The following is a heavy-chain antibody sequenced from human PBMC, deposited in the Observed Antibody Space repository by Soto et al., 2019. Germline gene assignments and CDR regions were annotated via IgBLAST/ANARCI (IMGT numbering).Heavy chain of an antibody. V-gene: IGHV3-33*01. Sequence: QVQLVESGGGVVQPGRSLRLSCAASGFTFSSYGMHWVRQAPGKGLEWVAVIWYDGSNKYYADSVKGRFTISRDNSKNTLYLQMNSLRAEDTAVYYCARDRDIVATINLDYWGQGTLVTVSS. CDR3: ARDRDIVATINLDY. D-gene: IGHD5-12*01. CDR2: IWYDGSNK. J-gene: IGHJ4*02. CDR1: GFTFSSYG.